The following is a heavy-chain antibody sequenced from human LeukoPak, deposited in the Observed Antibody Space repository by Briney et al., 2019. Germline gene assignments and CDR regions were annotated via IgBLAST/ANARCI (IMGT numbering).Heavy chain of an antibody. V-gene: IGHV3-48*03. CDR3: TTLGYHLDS. D-gene: IGHD3-22*01. CDR1: GFAFSAYE. CDR2: IAGSDTRT. Sequence: GGSLRLSCAASGFAFSAYEMNWVRQAPGKGLEWVSYIAGSDTRTYYADSVKGRFTTFRDNTKNSLYLQMNSLRVEDTGLYCTTLGYHLDSWGRGTLVTVSS. J-gene: IGHJ4*02.